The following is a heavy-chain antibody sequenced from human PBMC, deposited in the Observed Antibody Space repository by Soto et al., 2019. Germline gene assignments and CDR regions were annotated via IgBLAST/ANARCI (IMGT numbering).Heavy chain of an antibody. Sequence: GGSLRLSCAASGFTFDDYAMHWVRQAPGKGLEWVSGISWNSGSIGYADSVKGRFTISRDNAKNSLYLQMNSLRSEDTALYYCAKGISSGWYYFDSWGQGTLVTVSS. CDR3: AKGISSGWYYFDS. V-gene: IGHV3-9*01. CDR2: ISWNSGSI. CDR1: GFTFDDYA. J-gene: IGHJ4*02. D-gene: IGHD6-19*01.